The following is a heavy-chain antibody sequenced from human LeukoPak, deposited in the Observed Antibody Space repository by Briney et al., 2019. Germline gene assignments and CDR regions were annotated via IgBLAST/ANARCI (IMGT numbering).Heavy chain of an antibody. CDR3: ARVDDSSGYYPTSH. J-gene: IGHJ4*02. D-gene: IGHD3-22*01. CDR2: IYHSGST. Sequence: SGTLSLTCTVSGGSISSYYWSWIRQPPGKGLEWIGYIYHSGSTYYNPSLKSRVTISVDRSKNQFSLKLSSVTAADTAVYYCARVDDSSGYYPTSHWGQGTLVTVSS. CDR1: GGSISSYY. V-gene: IGHV4-59*12.